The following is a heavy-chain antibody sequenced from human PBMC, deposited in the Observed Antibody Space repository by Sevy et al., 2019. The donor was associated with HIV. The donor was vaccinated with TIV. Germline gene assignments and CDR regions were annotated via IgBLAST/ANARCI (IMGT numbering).Heavy chain of an antibody. CDR2: ISSNGGST. D-gene: IGHD3-3*01. CDR1: GFTFSSYA. J-gene: IGHJ4*02. Sequence: GGSLRLSCSASGFTFSSYAMHWVRQAPGKGLEYVSAISSNGGSTYYADSVKGRFTNSRDNSKNTLYLQMSSLRAEDTAVYYCVKGIPYDFWSGPFDYWGQGTLVTVSS. CDR3: VKGIPYDFWSGPFDY. V-gene: IGHV3-64D*06.